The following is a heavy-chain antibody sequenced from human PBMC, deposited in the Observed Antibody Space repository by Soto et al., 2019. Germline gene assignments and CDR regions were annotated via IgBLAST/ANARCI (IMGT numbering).Heavy chain of an antibody. CDR3: AGPRRASNFSHGLAV. J-gene: IGHJ6*01. D-gene: IGHD1-1*01. CDR1: RGTFSKYA. Sequence: SVKVSYKASRGTFSKYAISWVRQAPAQGLEWLGGIIPMFGTPNYAQNFQGTVTISADESTTTAYLEPSSLRSADTALYFCAGPRRASNFSHGLAVLGQGTTVP. CDR2: IIPMFGTP. V-gene: IGHV1-69*13.